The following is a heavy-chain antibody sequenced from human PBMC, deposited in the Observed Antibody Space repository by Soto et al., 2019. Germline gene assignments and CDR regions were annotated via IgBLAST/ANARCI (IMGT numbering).Heavy chain of an antibody. V-gene: IGHV4-34*01. CDR3: ASTAGILLWFGEARYYFDY. CDR1: GGSFSGYY. J-gene: IGHJ4*02. CDR2: INHSGST. D-gene: IGHD3-10*01. Sequence: QVHLQQWGAGLLKPSETLSLTCAVYGGSFSGYYWSWIRQPPGKGLEWIGEINHSGSTNYNPSLKCRVTIQVDQSKHQFSLKLSSVTAADTAVYYCASTAGILLWFGEARYYFDYWGQGTLVTV.